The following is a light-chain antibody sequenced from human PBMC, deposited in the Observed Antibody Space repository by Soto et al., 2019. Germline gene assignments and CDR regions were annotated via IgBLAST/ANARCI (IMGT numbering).Light chain of an antibody. J-gene: IGLJ3*02. CDR2: EVS. CDR1: SSDVGGYKF. CDR3: SAYTASSTLGL. Sequence: QSALTQPASVSASPGQSITISCTGTSSDVGGYKFVSWYQHHPGKAPKLMIYEVSYRPSGVSNRFSGSKSGSTASLTISGLQAEDEADYYCSAYTASSTLGLFGGGTKLTVL. V-gene: IGLV2-14*01.